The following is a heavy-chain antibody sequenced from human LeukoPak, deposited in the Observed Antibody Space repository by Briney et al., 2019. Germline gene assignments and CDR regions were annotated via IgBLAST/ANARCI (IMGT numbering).Heavy chain of an antibody. CDR3: ARGDTLYGSSAHAGY. J-gene: IGHJ4*02. Sequence: ASVKVSCKAPGGTFSSYAISWVRQAPGQGLEWMGGIISIFGTPNYAQNFQGRVTITADTSTNTAYMELSSLRSGDTAVYYCARGDTLYGSSAHAGYWGQGTLVTVSS. CDR2: IISIFGTP. CDR1: GGTFSSYA. V-gene: IGHV1-69*06. D-gene: IGHD6-13*01.